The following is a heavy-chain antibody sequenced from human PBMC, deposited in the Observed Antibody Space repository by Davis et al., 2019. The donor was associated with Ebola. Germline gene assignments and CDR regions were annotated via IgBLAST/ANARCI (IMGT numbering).Heavy chain of an antibody. V-gene: IGHV3-7*03. D-gene: IGHD2-15*01. Sequence: GSLRLSCAASGFTFSSYWMSWVRQAPGKGLEWVANIKQDGSEKYYVDSVKGRFTISRDNAKNSLYLQMNSLRAEDTAVYYCAREGRYCSGGSCYLPMIWGQGTLVTVSS. CDR1: GFTFSSYW. CDR2: IKQDGSEK. J-gene: IGHJ4*02. CDR3: AREGRYCSGGSCYLPMI.